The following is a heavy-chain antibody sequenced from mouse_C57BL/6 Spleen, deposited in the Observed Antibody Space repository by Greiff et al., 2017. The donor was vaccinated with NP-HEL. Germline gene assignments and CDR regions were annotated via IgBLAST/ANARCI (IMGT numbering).Heavy chain of an antibody. CDR1: GYTFTSYW. J-gene: IGHJ3*01. D-gene: IGHD3-2*02. V-gene: IGHV1-52*01. CDR3: ARSERDSSGYFFAY. Sequence: VQLQQPGAELVRPGSSVKLSCKASGYTFTSYWMHWVKQRPIQGLEWIGNIDPSDSETHSNQKFKDKATLTVDKSSSTAYMQLSSLTSEDSAVYYCARSERDSSGYFFAYWGQGTLVTVSA. CDR2: IDPSDSET.